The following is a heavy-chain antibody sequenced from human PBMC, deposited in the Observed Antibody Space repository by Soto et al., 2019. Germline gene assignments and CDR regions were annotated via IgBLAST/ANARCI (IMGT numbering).Heavy chain of an antibody. CDR1: GGSISSYY. CDR3: GRRGGSPAYY. Sequence: QVQLQESGPGLVKPSETLSLTCTVSGGSISSYYWSWIRQPPGKGLEWIGYIYYSGSTNYNPSLKRRVTRPVDASRSWFSLKMGSGAGEAAPGYSCGRRGGSPAYYWAQGTLVTFSP. CDR2: IYYSGST. V-gene: IGHV4-59*08. D-gene: IGHD2-15*01. J-gene: IGHJ4*02.